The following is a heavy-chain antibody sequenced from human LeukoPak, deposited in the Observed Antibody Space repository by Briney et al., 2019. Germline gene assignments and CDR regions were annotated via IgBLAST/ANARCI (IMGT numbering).Heavy chain of an antibody. CDR3: ARSHSVWTSFDY. J-gene: IGHJ4*02. CDR1: GGSISTYY. D-gene: IGHD3/OR15-3a*01. CDR2: IYYSGST. V-gene: IGHV4-59*01. Sequence: SEALSLTCTVSGGSISTYYWSWVRQPPGKGLEWIGYIYYSGSTNYNPSLKSRVTISVDTSKNQFSLKLSSVTAADTAVYYCARSHSVWTSFDYWGQGTLVTVSS.